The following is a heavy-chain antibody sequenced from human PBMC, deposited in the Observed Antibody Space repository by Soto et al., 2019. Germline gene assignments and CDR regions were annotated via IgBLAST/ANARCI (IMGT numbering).Heavy chain of an antibody. CDR1: GFTFSSYV. Sequence: EVQLLESGGGLVQPGGSLRLSCAASGFTFSSYVMSWVRQAPGKGLEWVSGISGSGGSTYYADSVKGRFTISRDNSKNTRYLQMNSLRAEDTGVYYCAKVPYDFWSGYYPPLYFDYWGQGTLVTVSS. CDR3: AKVPYDFWSGYYPPLYFDY. V-gene: IGHV3-23*01. J-gene: IGHJ4*02. CDR2: ISGSGGST. D-gene: IGHD3-3*01.